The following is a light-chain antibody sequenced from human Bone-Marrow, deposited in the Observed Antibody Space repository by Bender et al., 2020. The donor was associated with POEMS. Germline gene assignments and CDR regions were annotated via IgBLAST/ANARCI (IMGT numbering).Light chain of an antibody. CDR3: AAWEDSLNGWV. Sequence: QSALTQPASVSGSPGQSITISCTGTSSDVGSYNVVSWYQQNPGKAPKLIIYEVTKRPSGVPDRFSGSKSGTSASLAISGLQSEDEADYYCAAWEDSLNGWVFGGGTKLTVL. CDR2: EVT. V-gene: IGLV2-14*02. CDR1: SSDVGSYNV. J-gene: IGLJ3*02.